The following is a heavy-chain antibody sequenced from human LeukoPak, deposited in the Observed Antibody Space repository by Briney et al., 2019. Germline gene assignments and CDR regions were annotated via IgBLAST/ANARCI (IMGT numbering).Heavy chain of an antibody. V-gene: IGHV3-30-3*01. CDR1: GFTFSSYA. D-gene: IGHD3-22*01. Sequence: PGGSLRLSCAASGFTFSSYAMHWVRQAPGKGLEWVAVISYDGSNKYYADSVKGRFTISRDNSKNTLYLQMNSLRAEDTAVYYCARGDDYYDSSGYYRAFVYWGQGTLVTVSS. J-gene: IGHJ4*02. CDR3: ARGDDYYDSSGYYRAFVY. CDR2: ISYDGSNK.